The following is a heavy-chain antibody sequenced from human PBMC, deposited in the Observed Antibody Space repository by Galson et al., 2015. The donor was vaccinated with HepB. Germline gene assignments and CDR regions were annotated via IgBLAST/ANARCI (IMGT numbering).Heavy chain of an antibody. V-gene: IGHV1-69*13. CDR1: GGTFSSYA. D-gene: IGHD2-2*01. CDR2: IIPIFGTA. CDR3: ARSPDIVVVPADPYYFDY. Sequence: SVKVSCKASGGTFSSYAISWVRQAPGQGLEWMGGIIPIFGTANYAQKFQGRVTITADESTSTAYMELSSLRSDDTAVYYCARSPDIVVVPADPYYFDYWGQGTLVTVSS. J-gene: IGHJ4*02.